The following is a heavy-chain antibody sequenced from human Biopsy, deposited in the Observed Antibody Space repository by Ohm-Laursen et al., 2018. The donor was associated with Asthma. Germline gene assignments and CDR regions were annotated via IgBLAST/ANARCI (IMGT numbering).Heavy chain of an antibody. CDR1: GFTFSSYG. CDR2: IWYDGSNK. Sequence: SLRLSCSASGFTFSSYGMHWVRQAPGEGLEWVAVIWYDGSNKYYADSVKGRFTISRDNSKNTLYLQMNSLRAEDTAVYYCARITNDRIAAAGRYYYYGMDVWGQGTPVAVSS. J-gene: IGHJ6*02. CDR3: ARITNDRIAAAGRYYYYGMDV. D-gene: IGHD6-13*01. V-gene: IGHV3-33*01.